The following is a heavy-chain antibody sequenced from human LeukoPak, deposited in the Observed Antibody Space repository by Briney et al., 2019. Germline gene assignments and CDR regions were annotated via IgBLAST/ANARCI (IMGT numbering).Heavy chain of an antibody. CDR1: GGSISRSTYH. J-gene: IGHJ4*02. V-gene: IGHV4-39*01. CDR2: IYFSGST. Sequence: MSSETLSLTCTVSGGSISRSTYHWGWIRQPPGKGLEWIGNIYFSGSTYYNPSLESRVTISVDTSKSQFSLKLSSVTAADTAVFYCARLLRTGGSYFDFWGQGTLVTVSS. D-gene: IGHD1-1*01. CDR3: ARLLRTGGSYFDF.